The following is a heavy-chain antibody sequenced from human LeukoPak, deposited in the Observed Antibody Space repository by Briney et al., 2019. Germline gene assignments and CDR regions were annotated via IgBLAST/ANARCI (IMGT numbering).Heavy chain of an antibody. CDR1: GFTFSSYA. J-gene: IGHJ4*02. CDR3: ARDLVPL. D-gene: IGHD2-8*02. CDR2: ISYDGSNK. Sequence: GGSLRLSCAASGFTFSSYAMHWVRQAPGKGLEWVAVISYDGSNKYYADSVKGRFTISRDNSENTLYLQMNSLRAEDTAVYYCARDLVPLRGQGTLVTVSS. V-gene: IGHV3-30*14.